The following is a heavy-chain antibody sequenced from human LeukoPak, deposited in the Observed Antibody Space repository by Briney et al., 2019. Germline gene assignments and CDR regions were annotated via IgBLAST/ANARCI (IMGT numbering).Heavy chain of an antibody. CDR2: IYPGDSDT. V-gene: IGHV5-51*01. D-gene: IGHD2/OR15-2a*01. CDR1: GYSFTSYW. J-gene: IGHJ3*02. CDR3: ARHLEYAFDI. Sequence: GESLQISCKSSGYSFTSYWIGWVRQLPGKGLEWMGIIYPGDSDTRYSPSFQGQVTISADKSISTAYLQWSSLKASDTAMYYCARHLEYAFDIWGQGTMVTVSS.